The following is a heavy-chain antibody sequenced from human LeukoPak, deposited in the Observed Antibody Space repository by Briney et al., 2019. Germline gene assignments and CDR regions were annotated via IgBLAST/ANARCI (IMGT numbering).Heavy chain of an antibody. CDR3: GGKYSSDWHGFVVDS. J-gene: IGHJ4*02. CDR1: GGSISSSSYY. V-gene: IGHV4-39*01. CDR2: IHYSGST. Sequence: SGTLSLTCTVPGGSISSSSYYWGWIRQPPGKGLEWIGTIHYSGSTNYNPSLKSRVTIYADTSKNQIYLKLSFVTAADTAVYYCGGKYSSDWHGFVVDSWGQGTLVTVSS. D-gene: IGHD6-19*01.